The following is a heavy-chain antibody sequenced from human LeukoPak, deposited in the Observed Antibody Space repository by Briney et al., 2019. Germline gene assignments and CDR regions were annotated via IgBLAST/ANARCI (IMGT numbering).Heavy chain of an antibody. V-gene: IGHV4-34*01. Sequence: SETLSLTCAVYGGSFSGYYWSWIRQPPGKGLEWIGEINHSGSTNYNPSLKSRVTISVDTSKNQLSLKLSSVTAADTAVYYCARGGFAITMIVVVDAFDIWGQGTMVTVSS. CDR2: INHSGST. CDR1: GGSFSGYY. CDR3: ARGGFAITMIVVVDAFDI. D-gene: IGHD3-22*01. J-gene: IGHJ3*02.